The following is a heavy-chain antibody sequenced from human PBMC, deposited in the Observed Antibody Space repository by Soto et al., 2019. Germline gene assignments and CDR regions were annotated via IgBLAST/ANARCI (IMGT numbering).Heavy chain of an antibody. D-gene: IGHD2-15*01. CDR2: ISGSGGNR. V-gene: IGHV3-23*01. CDR3: ARFRSGIGWDF. CDR1: GFTFRSYV. Sequence: EGQVLESGGGLEQPGGSLRLSCAASGFTFRSYVMSWVRQAPGKGLEWGSSISGSGGNRYYADSVKGRLTISRDNSNNTVYLQVDSLRAEDTAIYYCARFRSGIGWDFWGQGTLVTVSS. J-gene: IGHJ4*02.